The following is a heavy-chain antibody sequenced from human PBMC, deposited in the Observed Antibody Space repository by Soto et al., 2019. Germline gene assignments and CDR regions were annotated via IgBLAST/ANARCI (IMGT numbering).Heavy chain of an antibody. Sequence: GGSLRLSCAASGFTFDDYAMHWVRQAPGKGLEWVSGISWNSGSIGYADSVKGRFTISRDNAKNSLYLQMNSLRAEDTALYYCAKGLWFGELLLDYWGQGTLVTVSS. CDR2: ISWNSGSI. CDR1: GFTFDDYA. CDR3: AKGLWFGELLLDY. V-gene: IGHV3-9*01. D-gene: IGHD3-10*01. J-gene: IGHJ4*02.